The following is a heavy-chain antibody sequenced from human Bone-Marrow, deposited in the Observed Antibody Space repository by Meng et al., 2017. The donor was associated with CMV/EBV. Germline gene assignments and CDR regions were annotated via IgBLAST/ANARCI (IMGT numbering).Heavy chain of an antibody. CDR3: ARATLRFPDY. CDR1: GFTFSSYA. Sequence: GESLKISCAASGFTFSSYAMSWVRQAPGKGLEWVSAISGSGGSTYYADSVKGRFTISRDNSKNTLYLQMNSLRAEDTAVYYCARATLRFPDYWGQGTLVTVSS. CDR2: ISGSGGST. J-gene: IGHJ4*02. D-gene: IGHD3-3*01. V-gene: IGHV3-23*01.